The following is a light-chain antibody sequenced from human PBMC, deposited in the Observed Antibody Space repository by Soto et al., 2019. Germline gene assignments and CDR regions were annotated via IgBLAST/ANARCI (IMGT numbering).Light chain of an antibody. J-gene: IGKJ4*01. CDR3: HQYDSSPLT. CDR2: GAS. Sequence: EIVLTQSPGTLSLSPGERATLSCRASQSVSSSYLAWYQQKPGQAPRLLIYGASSRATSIPDRFSGSGSGTDFTLIIIRLEPEDFAVYYCHQYDSSPLTFGGGTKVEIK. CDR1: QSVSSSY. V-gene: IGKV3-20*01.